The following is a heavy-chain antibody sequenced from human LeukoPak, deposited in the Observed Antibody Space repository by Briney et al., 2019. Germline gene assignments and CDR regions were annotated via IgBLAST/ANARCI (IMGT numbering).Heavy chain of an antibody. Sequence: ASVKVSCKASGYTFTSYGISWVRQAPGQGLEWMGWISAYNGNTNYAQKLQGRVTMTTDTSTSTAYMELRSLRSDDTAVYYCARVGAPLAYCDGDCYSFVDYWGQGTLVTVSS. CDR3: ARVGAPLAYCDGDCYSFVDY. V-gene: IGHV1-18*01. CDR2: ISAYNGNT. J-gene: IGHJ4*02. D-gene: IGHD2-21*02. CDR1: GYTFTSYG.